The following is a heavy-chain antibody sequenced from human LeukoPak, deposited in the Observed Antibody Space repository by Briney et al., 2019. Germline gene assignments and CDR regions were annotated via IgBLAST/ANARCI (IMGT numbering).Heavy chain of an antibody. CDR2: INPNSGDT. V-gene: IGHV1-2*02. J-gene: IGHJ3*02. CDR3: ARGSYSTGYYDI. CDR1: GYTFTGYY. Sequence: ASVKVSCKASGYTFTGYYMHWVRQAPGQGLEWMGWINPNSGDTNYAQKFQGRVTMTRDTSISTAYMELSRLRSDDTAVYYCARGSYSTGYYDIWGQGTMVTVSS. D-gene: IGHD6-19*01.